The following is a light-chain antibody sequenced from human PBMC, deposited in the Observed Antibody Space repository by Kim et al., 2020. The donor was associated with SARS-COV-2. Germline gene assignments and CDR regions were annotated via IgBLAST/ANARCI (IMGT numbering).Light chain of an antibody. CDR1: SSDVGGYNY. J-gene: IGLJ1*01. Sequence: QSALTQPASVSGSPGQSITISCTGTSSDVGGYNYVSWYQQHPGNAPKLMIYDVSNRPSGVSNRFSGSKSGNTASLTISGLQAEDEADYYCSSYTSSNPRVFGTGTKVTVL. CDR3: SSYTSSNPRV. CDR2: DVS. V-gene: IGLV2-14*03.